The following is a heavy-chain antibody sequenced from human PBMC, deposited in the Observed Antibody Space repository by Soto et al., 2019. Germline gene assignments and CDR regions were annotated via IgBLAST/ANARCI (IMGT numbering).Heavy chain of an antibody. CDR2: ISYDGSNR. D-gene: IGHD3-3*01. V-gene: IGHV3-30-3*01. Sequence: QVQLVESGGGVVQPGRSLRLSCVASGFTFSTYAMYWVRQAPGKGLEWVAVISYDGSNRYYADSVKGRFTISRDNSKNTLYVQMNSLRAEDTAVYYCAREEITIFGEPIDYWGQGTLVTVSS. CDR3: AREEITIFGEPIDY. J-gene: IGHJ4*02. CDR1: GFTFSTYA.